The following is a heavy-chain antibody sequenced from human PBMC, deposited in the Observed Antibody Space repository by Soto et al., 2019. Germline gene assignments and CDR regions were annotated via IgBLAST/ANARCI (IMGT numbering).Heavy chain of an antibody. Sequence: VQLVESGGGLVQPGRSLRLSCAASGFTFDDYAMHWVRQAPGKGLEWVSGISWNSGSIGYADSVKGRFTISRDNAKNSLYLQMNSLRAEDTALYYCASGGPAASLYYYYMDVWGKGTTVTVSS. CDR2: ISWNSGSI. CDR1: GFTFDDYA. V-gene: IGHV3-9*01. D-gene: IGHD2-2*01. J-gene: IGHJ6*03. CDR3: ASGGPAASLYYYYMDV.